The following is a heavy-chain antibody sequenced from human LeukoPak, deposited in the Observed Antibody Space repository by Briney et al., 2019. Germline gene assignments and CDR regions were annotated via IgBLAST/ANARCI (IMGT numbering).Heavy chain of an antibody. CDR3: ARAAGTAAGIV. V-gene: IGHV3-48*01. D-gene: IGHD6-13*01. CDR1: GFTFSSYS. J-gene: IGHJ4*02. CDR2: ISSSSSTI. Sequence: GGSLRLSCAASGFTFSSYSMNWVRQAPGKGLEWVSYISSSSSTIYYADSVKGRFTISRDNAKNSLYLQMNSLRAEDTAVYYCARAAGTAAGIVWGQGTLVTVSS.